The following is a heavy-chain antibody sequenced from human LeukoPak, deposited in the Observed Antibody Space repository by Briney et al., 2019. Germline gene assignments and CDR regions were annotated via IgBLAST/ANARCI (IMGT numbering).Heavy chain of an antibody. CDR1: GFTFTSSA. CDR2: IVVGSGNT. J-gene: IGHJ4*02. D-gene: IGHD2-2*01. CDR3: AASSGYCSSTSCYVTREFDY. V-gene: IGHV1-58*02. Sequence: SVMVSCKASGFTFTSSAMQWVRQARGQRLEWIGWIVVGSGNTNYAQKFQERVTITRDMSTSTAYMELSSLRSEDTAVYYCAASSGYCSSTSCYVTREFDYWGQGTLVTVSS.